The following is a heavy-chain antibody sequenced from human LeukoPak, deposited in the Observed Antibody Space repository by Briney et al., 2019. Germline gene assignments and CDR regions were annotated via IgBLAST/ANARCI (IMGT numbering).Heavy chain of an antibody. V-gene: IGHV4-34*09. CDR3: ASSFDDSSGYYSRFFDY. J-gene: IGHJ4*02. CDR1: GGSFSGYY. Sequence: PSETLSLTCAVYGGSFSGYYWSWIRQPPGKGLEWIGEINHSGSTNYNPSLKSRVTISVDTSKNQFSLKLSSVTAADTAVYYCASSFDDSSGYYSRFFDYWGQGTLVTVSS. CDR2: INHSGST. D-gene: IGHD3-22*01.